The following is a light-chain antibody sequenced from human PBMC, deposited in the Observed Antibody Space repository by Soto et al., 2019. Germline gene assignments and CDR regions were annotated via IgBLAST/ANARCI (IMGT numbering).Light chain of an antibody. CDR2: DAS. J-gene: IGKJ2*01. CDR1: QSVSSN. V-gene: IGKV3-15*01. CDR3: QQYDSWRYT. Sequence: EMVMTQSPATLSVSPGERATLSCRASQSVSSNLAWHQQKPGQAPRILMYDASTRATGIPARFSGRGSGTDFTLTISSLQSEDFAVYYCQQYDSWRYTLGQGTKVDI.